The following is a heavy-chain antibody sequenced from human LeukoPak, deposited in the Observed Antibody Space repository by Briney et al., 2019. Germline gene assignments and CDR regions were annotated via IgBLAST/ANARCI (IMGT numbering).Heavy chain of an antibody. Sequence: ASVKVSYKASGYTFTSYGIIWVRQAPGHRLEWMGWFNAYNGNTNYAQKLQGRVTMTTDTSTSTAYMELRSLRSDDTAVYYCARVWDYGDTGGDWFDPWGQGTLVTVSS. V-gene: IGHV1-18*01. CDR2: FNAYNGNT. J-gene: IGHJ5*02. CDR1: GYTFTSYG. CDR3: ARVWDYGDTGGDWFDP. D-gene: IGHD4-17*01.